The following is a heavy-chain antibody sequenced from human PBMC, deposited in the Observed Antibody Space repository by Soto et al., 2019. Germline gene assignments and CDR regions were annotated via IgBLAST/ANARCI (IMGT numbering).Heavy chain of an antibody. Sequence: YSVGWVRQARGQRLEWIGRIVVVLGNTNYAQKLQERVTITRDMSTSTAYMELSSLRSEDTAVYYCAAGRPADYWGQGTLVTVSS. D-gene: IGHD2-2*01. V-gene: IGHV1-58*01. J-gene: IGHJ4*02. CDR3: AAGRPADY. CDR1: YS. CDR2: IVVVLGNT.